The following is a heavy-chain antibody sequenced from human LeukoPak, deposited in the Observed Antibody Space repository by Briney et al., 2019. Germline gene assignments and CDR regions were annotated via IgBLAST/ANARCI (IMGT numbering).Heavy chain of an antibody. D-gene: IGHD6-19*01. J-gene: IGHJ3*02. CDR3: ARDPYSSGWYKDAFDI. V-gene: IGHV3-21*05. Sequence: GALRLSCATSGFALNFHSMNWVRQAPGKGLEWVSYISSSSSNIYYADSVKGRFTISRDNAQNSLFLQLNSLRAEDTAVYYCARDPYSSGWYKDAFDIWGQGTMVTVSS. CDR1: GFALNFHS. CDR2: ISSSSSNI.